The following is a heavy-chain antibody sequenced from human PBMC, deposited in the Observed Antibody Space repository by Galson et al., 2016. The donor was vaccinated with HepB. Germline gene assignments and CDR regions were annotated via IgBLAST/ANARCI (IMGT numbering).Heavy chain of an antibody. CDR1: GFSFRDHY. CDR3: ARGLSVVVAAATFDY. CDR2: ISGSGSSI. V-gene: IGHV3-11*01. D-gene: IGHD2-15*01. Sequence: SLRLSCAASGFSFRDHYMSWIRQTPGKGLEWLAYISGSGSSIYYAESMKGRFTISRDNAKNSLFLQINSLRVEDTAVYYCARGLSVVVAAATFDYWGPGILVTVSS. J-gene: IGHJ4*01.